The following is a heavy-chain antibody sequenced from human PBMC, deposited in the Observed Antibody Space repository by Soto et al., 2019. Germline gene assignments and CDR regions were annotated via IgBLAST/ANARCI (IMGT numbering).Heavy chain of an antibody. D-gene: IGHD1-1*01. Sequence: SETLSLTCTVSGGSISSYYWSWIRQPPGKGLEWIGYIYYSGSTNYNPSLKSRVTISVDTSKNQFSLKLSSVTAADTAVYYCARELAGTRFDYWGQGTLVTV. V-gene: IGHV4-59*01. CDR2: IYYSGST. J-gene: IGHJ4*02. CDR1: GGSISSYY. CDR3: ARELAGTRFDY.